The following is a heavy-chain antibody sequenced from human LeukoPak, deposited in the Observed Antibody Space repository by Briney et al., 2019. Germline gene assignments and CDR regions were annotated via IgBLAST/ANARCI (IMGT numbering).Heavy chain of an antibody. D-gene: IGHD5-18*01. V-gene: IGHV1-24*01. CDR3: ATDYPDYSYGLFDY. J-gene: IGHJ4*02. Sequence: ASVKVSCKVSGYTLTELSVRWVRQAPGKGLEWMGNFDPEDGETIYAQKFQGRVTMTEDTSTDTAYMELSSLRSEDTAVYYCATDYPDYSYGLFDYWGEGTLVTVSS. CDR1: GYTLTELS. CDR2: FDPEDGET.